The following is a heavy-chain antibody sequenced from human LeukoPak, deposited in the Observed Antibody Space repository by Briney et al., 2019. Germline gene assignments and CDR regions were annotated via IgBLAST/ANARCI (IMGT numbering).Heavy chain of an antibody. Sequence: SETLSLTCTVSGGSSSSYYWSWIRQPPGKGLEWIGYIYYSGSTNYHPSLKSRVTISVDTSKNRFSVKLRSVTAADTAIYYCAKDSPKSYTLGGAYYFDYWGQGTLLTVSS. D-gene: IGHD3-16*01. V-gene: IGHV4-59*12. CDR3: AKDSPKSYTLGGAYYFDY. CDR2: IYYSGST. J-gene: IGHJ4*02. CDR1: GGSSSSYY.